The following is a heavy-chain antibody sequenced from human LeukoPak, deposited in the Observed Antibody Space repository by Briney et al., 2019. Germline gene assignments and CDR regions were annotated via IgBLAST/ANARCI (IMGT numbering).Heavy chain of an antibody. CDR3: ASGYSGYGRGDFDY. CDR1: GRSISSGGYS. CDR2: IYHSGST. V-gene: IGHV4-30-2*01. Sequence: SETLSLTCAVSGRSISSGGYSWSWIRQPPGKGLEWIGYIYHSGSTYYNPSLKSRVTISVDRSKNQFSLKLSSVTAADTAVYYCASGYSGYGRGDFDYWGQGTLVTVSS. J-gene: IGHJ4*02. D-gene: IGHD5-12*01.